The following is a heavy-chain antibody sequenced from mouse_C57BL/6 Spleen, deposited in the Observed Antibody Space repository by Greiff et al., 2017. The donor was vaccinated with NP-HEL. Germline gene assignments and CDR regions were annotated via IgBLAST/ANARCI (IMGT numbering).Heavy chain of an antibody. D-gene: IGHD2-1*01. CDR1: GFTFSSYA. J-gene: IGHJ3*01. CDR2: ISSGGDYV. V-gene: IGHV5-9-1*02. Sequence: EVKLVESGEGLVQPGGSLKLSCAASGFTFSSYAMSWVRQTPAKRLEWVAYISSGGDYVYYADTVMGRFTISRDNDRNTLYLQMSSLKSENTAMYYCTRFYGNYVWFAYWGQGTLVTVSA. CDR3: TRFYGNYVWFAY.